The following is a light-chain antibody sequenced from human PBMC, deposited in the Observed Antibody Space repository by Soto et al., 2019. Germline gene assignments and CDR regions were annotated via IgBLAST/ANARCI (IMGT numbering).Light chain of an antibody. CDR2: SVS. CDR3: ISYTVSRSYV. J-gene: IGLJ1*01. V-gene: IGLV2-14*01. Sequence: QSVLTQPASVSGSPGQSITISCSGTSSDIGAYDHVAWFQQFPGKTPKLVIYSVSNRPSGVSYRFSGSKSGNTASLTISGLQADDEADYYCISYTVSRSYVFGPGTKATVL. CDR1: SSDIGAYDH.